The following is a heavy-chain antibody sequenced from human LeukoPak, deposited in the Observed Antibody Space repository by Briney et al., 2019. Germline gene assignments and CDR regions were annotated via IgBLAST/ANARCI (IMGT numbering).Heavy chain of an antibody. CDR2: INHSGST. CDR1: GGSISSYY. Sequence: PSETLSLTCTVSGGSISSYYWSWIRQPPGKGLEWIGEINHSGSTNYNPSLKSRVTISVDTSKNQFSLKLSSVTAADTAVYYCARTLISVEQLVPLDFDYWGQGTLVTVSS. CDR3: ARTLISVEQLVPLDFDY. V-gene: IGHV4-34*01. J-gene: IGHJ4*02. D-gene: IGHD6-6*01.